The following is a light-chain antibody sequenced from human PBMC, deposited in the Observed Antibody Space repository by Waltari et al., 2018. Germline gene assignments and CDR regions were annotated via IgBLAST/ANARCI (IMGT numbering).Light chain of an antibody. J-gene: IGKJ1*01. Sequence: IRMTQSPSSLSASTGDRFTITCRANQSVSTYLAWYQQKPGKAPKLLIYAASTLQRGVPSRFSGSGSGTDFTLTISCLQSEDFATYYCQQYYDYLRTFGPGTKVEIK. CDR2: AAS. CDR3: QQYYDYLRT. V-gene: IGKV1-8*01. CDR1: QSVSTY.